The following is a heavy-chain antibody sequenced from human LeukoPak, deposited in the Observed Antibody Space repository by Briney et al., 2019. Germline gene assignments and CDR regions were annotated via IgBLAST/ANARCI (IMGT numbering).Heavy chain of an antibody. Sequence: GASVKVSCKASGGTFSSYAISWVRQAPGQGLEWMGGIIPIFGTANYAQKFQGRVTITADESTSTAYMELSSLRSEDTAVYYCARAPRYYYGSADYWGQGTLVTVSS. CDR2: IIPIFGTA. D-gene: IGHD3-10*01. CDR1: GGTFSSYA. J-gene: IGHJ4*02. CDR3: ARAPRYYYGSADY. V-gene: IGHV1-69*13.